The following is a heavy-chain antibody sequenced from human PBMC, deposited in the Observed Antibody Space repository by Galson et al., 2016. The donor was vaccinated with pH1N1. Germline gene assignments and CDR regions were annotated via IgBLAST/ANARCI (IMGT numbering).Heavy chain of an antibody. CDR3: ARGLVYWYFDL. Sequence: SVKVSCKASGYTLTSYDINWVRQATGQGLEWMGWMSPNNGNADYAPKFQGRVTLTRNASMNTAYMELSSLTSEDTAVYYCARGLVYWYFDLWGRGTPVIVSS. J-gene: IGHJ2*01. V-gene: IGHV1-8*01. CDR2: MSPNNGNA. CDR1: GYTLTSYD. D-gene: IGHD2-8*02.